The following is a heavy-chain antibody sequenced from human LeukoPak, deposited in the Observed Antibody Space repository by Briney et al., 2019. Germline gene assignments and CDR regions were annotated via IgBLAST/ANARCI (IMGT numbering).Heavy chain of an antibody. V-gene: IGHV3-7*01. CDR1: GFTFSSYW. CDR2: IRQDGSEK. J-gene: IGHJ4*02. CDR3: AYYHVNEESPTF. D-gene: IGHD1-1*01. Sequence: GGSLRLSCAASGFTFSSYWMSWVRQAPGKGLEWVANIRQDGSEKYYVDSVKGRFTVSRDNSKNMLYLQMNSLRAEDTAVYYCAYYHVNEESPTFWGQGTLVTVSS.